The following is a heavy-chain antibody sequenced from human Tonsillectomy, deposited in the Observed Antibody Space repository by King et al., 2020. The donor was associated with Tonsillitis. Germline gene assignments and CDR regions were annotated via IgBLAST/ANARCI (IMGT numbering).Heavy chain of an antibody. Sequence: DVQLVQSGAEVKKPGESLKISCKGSGYSFTSSWIGWVRQMPGKGLEWKGIIYPGESDTRYSPSFQGKFTISADKSIRNAYLQWSSLKASDTAMYYCARHLEEDGYNWDDAFDIWGQGTMVTVSS. CDR1: GYSFTSSW. J-gene: IGHJ3*02. D-gene: IGHD5-24*01. V-gene: IGHV5-51*01. CDR2: IYPGESDT. CDR3: ARHLEEDGYNWDDAFDI.